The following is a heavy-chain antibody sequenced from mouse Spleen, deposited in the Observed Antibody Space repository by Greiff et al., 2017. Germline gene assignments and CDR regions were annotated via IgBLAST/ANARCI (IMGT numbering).Heavy chain of an antibody. J-gene: IGHJ3*01. CDR2: IYPGDGDT. Sequence: QVQLQQSGPELVKPGASVKISCKASGYAFSSSWMNWVKQRPGKGLEWIGRIYPGDGDTNYNGKFKGKATLTADKSSSTAYMQLSSLTSEDSAVYFCARSHSSGYVWFAYWGQGTLVTVSA. CDR3: ARSHSSGYVWFAY. CDR1: GYAFSSSW. V-gene: IGHV1-82*01. D-gene: IGHD3-1*01.